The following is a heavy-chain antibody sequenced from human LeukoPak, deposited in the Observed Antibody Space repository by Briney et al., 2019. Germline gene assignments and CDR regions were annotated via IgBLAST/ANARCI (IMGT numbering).Heavy chain of an antibody. Sequence: PSETLSRTCTVSGGSISSYYWSWIRQPPGKGLEWIGYIYYSGSTNYNPSLKSRVTISVDTSKNQFSLKLSSVTAADTAVYYCARGDLFDYWGQGTLVTVSS. CDR3: ARGDLFDY. CDR1: GGSISSYY. J-gene: IGHJ4*02. CDR2: IYYSGST. V-gene: IGHV4-59*01.